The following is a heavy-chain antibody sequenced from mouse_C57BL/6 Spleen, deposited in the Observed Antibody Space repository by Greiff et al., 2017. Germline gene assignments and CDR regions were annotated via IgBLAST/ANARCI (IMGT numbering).Heavy chain of an antibody. Sequence: VQLQQSGAELVKPGASVKMSCKASGYTFTSYWITWVKQRPGQGLEWIGDIYPGSGSTNYNEKFKSKATLTVDTSSSTAYMQLSSLTSEDSAVYYCARGGLLQRPYFDYWGQGTTLTVSS. CDR1: GYTFTSYW. J-gene: IGHJ2*01. V-gene: IGHV1-55*01. CDR2: IYPGSGST. D-gene: IGHD1-1*01. CDR3: ARGGLLQRPYFDY.